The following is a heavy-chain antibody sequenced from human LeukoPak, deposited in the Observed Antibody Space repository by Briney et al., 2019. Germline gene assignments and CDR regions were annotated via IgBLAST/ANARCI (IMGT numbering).Heavy chain of an antibody. Sequence: SETLSLTCTVSGGSISSYYWSWIRQPPGKGLEWIGYIYYSGSTNYNPSLKSRVTISVDTSKNQFSLKLSSVTAADTAVYYCASLLGPLSYNFGFARDYWGQGTLVTVSS. CDR3: ASLLGPLSYNFGFARDY. CDR1: GGSISSYY. V-gene: IGHV4-59*08. D-gene: IGHD5-18*01. CDR2: IYYSGST. J-gene: IGHJ4*01.